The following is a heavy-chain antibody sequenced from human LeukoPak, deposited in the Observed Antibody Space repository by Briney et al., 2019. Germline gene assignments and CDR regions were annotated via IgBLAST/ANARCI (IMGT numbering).Heavy chain of an antibody. Sequence: SQTLSLTCAVSGGSISSGGYSWSWIRQPPGKGLEWIGYIYHSGSTHYNPSLKSRVTISVDRSKNQFSLKLSSVTAADTAVYYCGAARKTYYYYGMDVWGKGTTVTVSS. CDR2: IYHSGST. J-gene: IGHJ6*04. CDR3: GAARKTYYYYGMDV. D-gene: IGHD6-25*01. CDR1: GGSISSGGYS. V-gene: IGHV4-30-2*01.